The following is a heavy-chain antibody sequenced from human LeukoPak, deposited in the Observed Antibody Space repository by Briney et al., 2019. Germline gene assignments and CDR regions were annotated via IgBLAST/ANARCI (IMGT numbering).Heavy chain of an antibody. CDR1: RFTFRSFG. CDR3: AKDRSSGWYFMSTDAFDI. Sequence: QPGGSLRLSCAASRFTFRSFGIHWVRQAPGKGLEWVAFIRDDGSNKYYADSVKGRFTISRDNSKNTLYLQMNSLRAEDTAVYYCAKDRSSGWYFMSTDAFDIWGQGTMVTVSS. J-gene: IGHJ3*02. V-gene: IGHV3-30*02. D-gene: IGHD6-19*01. CDR2: IRDDGSNK.